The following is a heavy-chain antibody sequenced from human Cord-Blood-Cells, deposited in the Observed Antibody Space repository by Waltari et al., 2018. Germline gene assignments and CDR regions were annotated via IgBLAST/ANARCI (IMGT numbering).Heavy chain of an antibody. J-gene: IGHJ3*02. Sequence: EVPLVQSGAEVTKPGESLKISCKGSGYSFTSYWIGWVRQMPGQGLEWLGVIYPGDSDTRYSPSFQGQVTISADRSISTAYLQWSSLKASDTAMYYCARHVGSSWHAFDIWGQGTMVTVSS. V-gene: IGHV5-51*01. D-gene: IGHD6-13*01. CDR1: GYSFTSYW. CDR3: ARHVGSSWHAFDI. CDR2: IYPGDSDT.